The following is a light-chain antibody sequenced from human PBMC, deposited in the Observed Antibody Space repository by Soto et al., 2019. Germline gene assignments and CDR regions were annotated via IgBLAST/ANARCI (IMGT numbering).Light chain of an antibody. CDR3: SSYTSSSTLVV. V-gene: IGLV2-14*01. Sequence: QSVLTQPASVSGSPGQSITISCTGTSSDVGGYNYVSWNQQHRGKAPKLMIYDVSNRPSGVSNRFSGSKSGNTASLTISGLQAEDEADYYCSSYTSSSTLVVFGGGTKLTVL. CDR1: SSDVGGYNY. J-gene: IGLJ2*01. CDR2: DVS.